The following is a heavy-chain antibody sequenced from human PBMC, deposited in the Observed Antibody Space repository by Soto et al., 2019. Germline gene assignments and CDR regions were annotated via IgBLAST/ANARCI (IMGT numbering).Heavy chain of an antibody. J-gene: IGHJ3*02. CDR3: ARAGGYCSSTSCYTESRGAFDI. CDR1: GYTFTSYG. V-gene: IGHV1-18*01. Sequence: GASVKVSCKASGYTFTSYGISWVRQAPGQGLEWMGWISAYNGNTNYAQKLQGRVTMTTDTSTSTAYMELRSLRSDDTAVYYCARAGGYCSSTSCYTESRGAFDIWGQGTMVTVSS. CDR2: ISAYNGNT. D-gene: IGHD2-2*02.